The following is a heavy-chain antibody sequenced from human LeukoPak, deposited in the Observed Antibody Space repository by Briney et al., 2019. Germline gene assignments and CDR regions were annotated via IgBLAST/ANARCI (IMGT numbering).Heavy chain of an antibody. D-gene: IGHD3-10*01. Sequence: SETLSLTCTVSGGSISSYYWSWIRQPAGKGLEWIGYIYYSGSTSYNPSLKSRVTISLDASNNQFSLKLRSVTAADTAVYYCARNPMVRGVSNWFDPWGQGTLVTVSS. V-gene: IGHV4-59*12. CDR2: IYYSGST. CDR1: GGSISSYY. CDR3: ARNPMVRGVSNWFDP. J-gene: IGHJ5*02.